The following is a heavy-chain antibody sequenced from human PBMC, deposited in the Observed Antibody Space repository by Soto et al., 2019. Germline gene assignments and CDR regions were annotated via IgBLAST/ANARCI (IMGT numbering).Heavy chain of an antibody. CDR2: IYYSGST. CDR3: AGVHPPPSAGWFDP. Sequence: SETLSLTCTVSGGSISSISYYWGWIRQPPGKGLEWIGSIYYSGSTYYNPSLKSRVTISVDTSKNQFSLKLSSVTAADTAVYYCAGVHPPPSAGWFDPWGQGTLVT. J-gene: IGHJ5*02. V-gene: IGHV4-39*01. CDR1: GGSISSISYY.